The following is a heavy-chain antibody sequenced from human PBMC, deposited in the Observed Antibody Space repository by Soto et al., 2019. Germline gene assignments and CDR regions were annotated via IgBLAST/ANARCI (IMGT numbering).Heavy chain of an antibody. V-gene: IGHV1-18*01. CDR2: ISAHNGNT. J-gene: IGHJ4*02. CDR3: ARGRYGDY. CDR1: VYPFTSNV. D-gene: IGHD1-1*01. Sequence: QVHLVQSGAEVKKPGASVKVSCKASVYPFTSNVTTWVRQAPGQGLGWMGWISAHNGNTDYAQKLQGRVIVTRDTSTSTAYMELRSLISDDTAVYYCARGRYGDYWGQGALVTVSS.